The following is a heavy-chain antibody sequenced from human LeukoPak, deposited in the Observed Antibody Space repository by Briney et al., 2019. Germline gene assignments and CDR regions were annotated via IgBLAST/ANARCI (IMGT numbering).Heavy chain of an antibody. V-gene: IGHV3-21*01. CDR3: ARVGDSSGYFFDY. CDR2: ISSSSSYI. J-gene: IGHJ4*02. D-gene: IGHD3-22*01. CDR1: GFTFSSYS. Sequence: PGGSLRLSCAASGFTFSSYSTNWVRQAPGKGLEWVSSISSSSSYIYYADSVKGRFTISRDNAKNSLYLQMNSLRAEDTAVYYCARVGDSSGYFFDYWGQGTLVTVSS.